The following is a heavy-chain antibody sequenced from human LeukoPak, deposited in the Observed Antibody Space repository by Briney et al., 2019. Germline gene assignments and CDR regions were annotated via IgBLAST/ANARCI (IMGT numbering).Heavy chain of an antibody. CDR2: IYHSGST. CDR1: GGSISSGGYY. V-gene: IGHV4-30-2*01. CDR3: ARALSIAVAGTAFDY. D-gene: IGHD6-19*01. Sequence: SETLSLTCTVSGGSISSGGYYWSWIRQPPGKGLEWIGYIYHSGSTYYNPSLKSRVTISVDRSKNQFSLKLSSVTAADTAVYYCARALSIAVAGTAFDYWGQGTLVTVSS. J-gene: IGHJ4*02.